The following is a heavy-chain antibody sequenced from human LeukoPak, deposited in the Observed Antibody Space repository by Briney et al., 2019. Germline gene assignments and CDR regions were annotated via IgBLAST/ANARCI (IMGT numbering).Heavy chain of an antibody. D-gene: IGHD3-22*01. CDR3: AKGVTYYYDSSGYYGVNWFDP. CDR1: GFTFSSYA. CDR2: ISGSGGST. Sequence: GGSLRLSCAASGFTFSSYAMSWVRQAPGKRLEWVSAISGSGGSTYYADSVKGRFTISRDNSKNTLYLQMNSLRAEDTAVYYCAKGVTYYYDSSGYYGVNWFDPWGQGTLVTVSS. J-gene: IGHJ5*02. V-gene: IGHV3-23*01.